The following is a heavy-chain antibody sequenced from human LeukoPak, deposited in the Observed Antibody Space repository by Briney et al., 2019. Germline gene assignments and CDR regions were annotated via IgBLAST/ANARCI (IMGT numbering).Heavy chain of an antibody. CDR3: ARHGGYSSGD. V-gene: IGHV4-39*01. CDR2: IYYSGST. D-gene: IGHD6-19*01. J-gene: IGHJ4*02. CDR1: GGSISNSSYY. Sequence: SETLSLTCTVSGGSISNSSYYWGWIRQPPGKGLEWIGSIYYSGSTYYNPSLESRVTISVDTSKNQFSLKLSSVTAADTAVYYCARHGGYSSGDWGQGTLVTVSS.